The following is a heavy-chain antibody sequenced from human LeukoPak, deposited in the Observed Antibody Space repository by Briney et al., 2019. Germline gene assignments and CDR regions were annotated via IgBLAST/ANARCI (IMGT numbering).Heavy chain of an antibody. CDR2: ISGSGGST. Sequence: GGSLRLSCAASGFTFSSYAMSWVRQAPGKGLEWVSAISGSGGSTYYADSVKGRFTISRDNSKNSLYLQMNSLRAEDTAVYYCARDRIQTAEYFQHWGQGTLVTVSS. J-gene: IGHJ1*01. V-gene: IGHV3-23*01. CDR3: ARDRIQTAEYFQH. CDR1: GFTFSSYA.